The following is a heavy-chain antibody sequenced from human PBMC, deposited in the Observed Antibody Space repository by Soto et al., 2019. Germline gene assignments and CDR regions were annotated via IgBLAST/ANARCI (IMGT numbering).Heavy chain of an antibody. J-gene: IGHJ4*02. V-gene: IGHV3-53*04. CDR2: IYTDDST. Sequence: PGGSLRLSCAASGFTVSSNYMSWVRQAPGKGLEWLSVIYTDDSTYYADSVKGRFTISRHNSKNTLYLQMNSLRAEDTAVYYCTSGTSDRNGPLYWGQGTLVTVSS. D-gene: IGHD1-1*01. CDR3: TSGTSDRNGPLY. CDR1: GFTVSSNY.